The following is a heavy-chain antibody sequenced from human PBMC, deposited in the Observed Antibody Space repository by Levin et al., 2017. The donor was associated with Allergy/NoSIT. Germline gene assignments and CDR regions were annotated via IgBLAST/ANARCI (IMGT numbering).Heavy chain of an antibody. CDR2: ISSSGSTI. CDR1: GFTFSSYE. Sequence: PGGSLRLSCAASGFTFSSYEMNWVRQAPGKGLEWVSYISSSGSTIYYADSVKGRFTISRDNAKNSLYLQMNSLRAEDTAVYYCARDEDHYYYGMDVWGQGTTVTVSS. J-gene: IGHJ6*02. V-gene: IGHV3-48*03. CDR3: ARDEDHYYYGMDV.